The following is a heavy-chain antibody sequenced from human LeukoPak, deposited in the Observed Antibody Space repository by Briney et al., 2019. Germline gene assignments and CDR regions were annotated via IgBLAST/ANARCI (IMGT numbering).Heavy chain of an antibody. D-gene: IGHD2-2*01. CDR3: ARDSMYAFDI. CDR2: FSTSSGTI. CDR1: GFTFSSYS. Sequence: GGSLRLSCAASGFTFSSYSMNWVRQAPGKGLEWVSYFSTSSGTISYADSVKGRFTISRDNAKNSLYLQMNSLRAEDTAVYYCARDSMYAFDIWGQGTMVTVSS. V-gene: IGHV3-48*01. J-gene: IGHJ3*02.